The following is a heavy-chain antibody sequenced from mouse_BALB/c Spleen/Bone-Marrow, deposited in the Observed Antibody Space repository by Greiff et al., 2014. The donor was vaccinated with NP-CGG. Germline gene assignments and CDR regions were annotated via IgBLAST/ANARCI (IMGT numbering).Heavy chain of an antibody. CDR2: ISSGSSTI. CDR1: GFTFSSFG. J-gene: IGHJ4*01. D-gene: IGHD1-1*01. CDR3: ARTVIDYYYGNDSYAMDY. V-gene: IGHV5-17*02. Sequence: EVMLVESGAGLVKPGGSLKLSCSASGFTFSSFGMHWVRQVPGKGLEWVAYISSGSSTIYYTDTVKGRSTISRDNPKNTLFLQMNSLWSEDTTMYSCARTVIDYYYGNDSYAMDYWGQGTSVTVSS.